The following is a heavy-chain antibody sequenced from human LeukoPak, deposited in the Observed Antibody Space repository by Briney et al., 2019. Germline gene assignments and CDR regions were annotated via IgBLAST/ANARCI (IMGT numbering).Heavy chain of an antibody. Sequence: RSSETLSLTCTVSGGSISSHYWSWIRQPAGKGLEWIGLIYTSGSTNYNPSLKSRVTMSVDTSKNQFSLKVSSVTAADTAVYYCARDGYRSSWVDWGQGTLVIVSS. CDR1: GGSISSHY. CDR2: IYTSGST. CDR3: ARDGYRSSWVD. D-gene: IGHD6-13*01. J-gene: IGHJ4*02. V-gene: IGHV4-4*07.